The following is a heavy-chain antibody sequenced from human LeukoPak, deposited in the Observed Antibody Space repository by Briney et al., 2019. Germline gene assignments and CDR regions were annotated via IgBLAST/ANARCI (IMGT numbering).Heavy chain of an antibody. D-gene: IGHD2-21*02. V-gene: IGHV3-23*01. CDR1: GFTFSSYA. CDR2: ISGSGGST. CDR3: ARGRRDCGGDCYVAFDI. Sequence: GGSLRLSCAASGFTFSSYAMSWVRQAPGKGLEWVSAISGSGGSTYYADSVKGRITISRDNSKNSLFLQMHSLRADDTAVYYCARGRRDCGGDCYVAFDIWGQGTMVTVSS. J-gene: IGHJ3*02.